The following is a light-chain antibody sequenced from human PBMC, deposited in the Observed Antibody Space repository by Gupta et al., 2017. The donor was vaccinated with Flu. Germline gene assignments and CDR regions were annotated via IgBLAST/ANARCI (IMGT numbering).Light chain of an antibody. Sequence: EIVLTQSPATLSLSPGERATLSCRASQNIRSYLAWYQQKPGQAPRLLIYDASNRATGIPARFSGSGSGTDFTLIISRLEPEDFAVYYCQQRSNWPYTFGQGTKLEIK. CDR1: QNIRSY. CDR2: DAS. CDR3: QQRSNWPYT. J-gene: IGKJ2*01. V-gene: IGKV3-11*01.